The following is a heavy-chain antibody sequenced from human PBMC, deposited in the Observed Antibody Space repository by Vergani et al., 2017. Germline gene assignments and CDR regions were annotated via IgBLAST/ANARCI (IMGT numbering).Heavy chain of an antibody. J-gene: IGHJ3*02. D-gene: IGHD3-22*01. CDR3: ARDTYYYDSSGYFSRYDAFDI. CDR1: GFTFSSYS. V-gene: IGHV3-48*04. CDR2: ISSSSSTI. Sequence: EVQLVESGGGLVQPGGSLRLSCAASGFTFSSYSMNWVRQAPGKGLEWVSYISSSSSTIYYADSVKGRFTISRDNAKNSLYLQMNSLRAEDTAVYYWARDTYYYDSSGYFSRYDAFDIWGQGTMVTVSS.